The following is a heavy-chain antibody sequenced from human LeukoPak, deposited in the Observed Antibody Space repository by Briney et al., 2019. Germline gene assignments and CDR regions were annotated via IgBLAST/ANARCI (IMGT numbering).Heavy chain of an antibody. D-gene: IGHD3-16*01. V-gene: IGHV3-64*01. CDR2: ISSNGDST. CDR1: GFTFSSYT. Sequence: GGSLRLSCAASGFTFSSYTMHWVRQAPGKGLESVSAISSNGDSTYYVKSVKDRFTISRDTSKNTLYLHMGSLRVEDTAVYYCAREVDGVFDPWGQGTLVTVSS. J-gene: IGHJ5*02. CDR3: AREVDGVFDP.